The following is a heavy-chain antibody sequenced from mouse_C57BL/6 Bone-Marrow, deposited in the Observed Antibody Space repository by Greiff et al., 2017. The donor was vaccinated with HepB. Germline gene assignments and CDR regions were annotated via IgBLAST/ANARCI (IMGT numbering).Heavy chain of an antibody. D-gene: IGHD1-1*01. CDR1: GYTFTSYW. V-gene: IGHV1-69*01. CDR3: ARPSHGSSSASFAY. CDR2: IDPSDSYT. J-gene: IGHJ3*01. Sequence: QVQLQQPGAELVMPGASVKLSCKASGYTFTSYWMHWVKQRPGQGLEWIGEIDPSDSYTNYNQKFKGKSTLTVDKSSITAYMQLSSLTSEASAVYSCARPSHGSSSASFAYWGQGTLVTVSA.